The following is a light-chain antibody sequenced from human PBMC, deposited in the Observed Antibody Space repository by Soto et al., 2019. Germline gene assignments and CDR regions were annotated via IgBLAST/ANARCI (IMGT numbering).Light chain of an antibody. Sequence: DIQMTQSPSTLSASVGDRVTITCRASQSISSWLAWYRQRPGKAPELLIYAASSLQGGVPTRFSGSVSGTDFTLTISNLQPEDFATYYCQESYSTPGTFGQGTKVEFK. CDR3: QESYSTPGT. J-gene: IGKJ1*01. V-gene: IGKV1-39*01. CDR1: QSISSW. CDR2: AAS.